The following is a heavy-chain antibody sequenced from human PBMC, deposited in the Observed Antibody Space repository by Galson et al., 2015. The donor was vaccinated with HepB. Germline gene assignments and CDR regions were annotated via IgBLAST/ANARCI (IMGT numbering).Heavy chain of an antibody. CDR2: ISGYSGKT. D-gene: IGHD5/OR15-5a*01. J-gene: IGHJ4*02. V-gene: IGHV1-18*01. CDR1: GYIFTSFW. CDR3: ARVRLVSAGLNDY. Sequence: SVKVSCKASGYIFTSFWISWVRQAPGQGLEWMGWISGYSGKTEYAQNLQGRVTVTTDTSATTAYLELRSLRSDDTAVYYCARVRLVSAGLNDYWGQGTLVTVSS.